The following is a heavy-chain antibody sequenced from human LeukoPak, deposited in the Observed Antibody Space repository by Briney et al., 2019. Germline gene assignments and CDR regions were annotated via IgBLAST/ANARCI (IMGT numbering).Heavy chain of an antibody. Sequence: PGGSLRLSCAASGFTFSSYAMSWVRQAPGKGLEWVSVISGSGGITYYADSVKGRFTISRDNSKNTLYLQMNSLRAEGTAVYYCAKDIGLYYYDTWGQGTLVTVSS. D-gene: IGHD3-22*01. J-gene: IGHJ4*02. CDR3: AKDIGLYYYDT. V-gene: IGHV3-23*01. CDR1: GFTFSSYA. CDR2: ISGSGGIT.